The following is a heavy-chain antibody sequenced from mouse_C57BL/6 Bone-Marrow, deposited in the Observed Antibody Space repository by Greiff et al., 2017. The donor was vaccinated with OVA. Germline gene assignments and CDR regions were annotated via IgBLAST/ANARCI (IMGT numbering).Heavy chain of an antibody. J-gene: IGHJ1*03. CDR3: ASGFYYYGSSYWYFDV. CDR1: GYTFTTYP. Sequence: VQLQQSGAELVKPGASVKMSCKASGYTFTTYPIEWMKQNHGKSLEWIGNFHPYNDDTKYNEKFKGKATLTVEKSSSTVYLELSRLTSDDSAVYYCASGFYYYGSSYWYFDVWGTGTTVTVSS. V-gene: IGHV1-47*01. D-gene: IGHD1-1*01. CDR2: FHPYNDDT.